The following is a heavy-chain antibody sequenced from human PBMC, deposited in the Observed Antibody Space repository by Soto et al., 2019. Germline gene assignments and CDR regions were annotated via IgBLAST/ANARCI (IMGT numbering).Heavy chain of an antibody. CDR1: GFSFGSYS. J-gene: IGHJ6*02. V-gene: IGHV3-48*02. CDR3: ARLGYCSSATCKYYFHYYGMDV. Sequence: GGSLRLSCEASGFSFGSYSMNWVRQAPGKGLEWVSFISGRGTTTYYADSVRGRFTVSRDNAKNSLSLEVNSLRDEDTAVYYCARLGYCSSATCKYYFHYYGMDVWGQGTTVTVSS. D-gene: IGHD2-2*01. CDR2: ISGRGTTT.